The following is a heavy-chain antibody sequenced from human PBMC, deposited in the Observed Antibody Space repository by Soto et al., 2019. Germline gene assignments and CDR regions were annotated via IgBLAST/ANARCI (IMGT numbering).Heavy chain of an antibody. Sequence: QLRLQESGPGLVKPSETMSLTCTASGGSISSYYWSWIRQPPGKALEWIGHIYNGGSTNYNPSLKSRVIISVDMSKNQLSLKLSSVTAADTAVYYCAQSTGWPGFDYWGQGALVTVSS. CDR1: GGSISSYY. CDR2: IYNGGST. D-gene: IGHD6-19*01. V-gene: IGHV4-59*03. J-gene: IGHJ4*02. CDR3: AQSTGWPGFDY.